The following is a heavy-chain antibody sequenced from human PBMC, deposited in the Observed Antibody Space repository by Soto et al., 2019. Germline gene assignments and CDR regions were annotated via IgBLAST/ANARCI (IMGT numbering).Heavy chain of an antibody. CDR3: VCGGNFFIY. D-gene: IGHD3-16*01. CDR2: MDQDGSET. CDR1: GFTFSTYW. Sequence: EVQLVESGGGLVQPGGSLRLSCAASGFTFSTYWMTWVRQPPGKGLEWVPNMDQDGSETYYVDSVRGRFTVSRDNAKNSLYLQMNSLRVEDTAVYYCVCGGNFFIYWGQGTLVTVSP. V-gene: IGHV3-7*01. J-gene: IGHJ4*02.